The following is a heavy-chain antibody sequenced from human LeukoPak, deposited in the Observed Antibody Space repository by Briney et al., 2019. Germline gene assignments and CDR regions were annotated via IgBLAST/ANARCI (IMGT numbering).Heavy chain of an antibody. V-gene: IGHV5-51*01. D-gene: IGHD6-6*01. CDR1: GYSFTNYW. Sequence: GESLKISCKGSGYSFTNYWITWVRQMPGKGLEWMGIIYPGDSDTRYSPSFQGQVTILVDKSISTAYLQWSSLKASDTAMYYCARLGPAPPPSSSFFDYWGQGTLVTVSS. CDR2: IYPGDSDT. CDR3: ARLGPAPPPSSSFFDY. J-gene: IGHJ4*02.